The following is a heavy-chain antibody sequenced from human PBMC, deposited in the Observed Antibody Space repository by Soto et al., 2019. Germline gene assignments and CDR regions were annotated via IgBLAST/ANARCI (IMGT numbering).Heavy chain of an antibody. CDR3: AGLPFIFYVFGSGRQFVYYFQ. Sequence: GESLKISCKGSGYSFTSYWISWVRQMPGKGLEWMGRIDPSDSYTNYSPSFQGHVTISADKSISTAYLQWSSLKASATAMYYWAGLPFIFYVFGSGRQFVYYFQ. J-gene: IGHJ1*01. D-gene: IGHD3-3*01. CDR1: GYSFTSYW. V-gene: IGHV5-10-1*01. CDR2: IDPSDSYT.